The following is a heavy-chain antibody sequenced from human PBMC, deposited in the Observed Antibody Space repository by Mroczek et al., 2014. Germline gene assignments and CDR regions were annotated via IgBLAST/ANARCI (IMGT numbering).Heavy chain of an antibody. J-gene: IGHJ6*02. V-gene: IGHV4-39*07. D-gene: IGHD6-19*01. CDR2: IYYSGST. CDR1: GGSISSSSYY. CDR3: ARDIAVAGKVDYYYYGMDV. Sequence: QVQLQESGPGLVKPSETLSLTCTVSGGSISSSSYYWGWIRQPPGKGLEWIGSIYYSGSTYYNPSLKSRVTISVDTSKNQFSLKLSSVTAADTAVYYCARDIAVAGKVDYYYYGMDVWGQGTTVTVSS.